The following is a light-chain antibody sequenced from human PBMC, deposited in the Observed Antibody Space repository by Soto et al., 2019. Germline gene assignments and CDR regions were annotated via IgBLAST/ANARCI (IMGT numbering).Light chain of an antibody. Sequence: DIQMTQSPSTLSASVGDRVTITCRASQSISSWLVWYQQKPGKAPKVLIYKASNLESGVPSRFSGSGYGTEFTLTISSLQPDDFATYYCQQSHNCPYTFGLGTKLEFK. V-gene: IGKV1-5*03. J-gene: IGKJ2*01. CDR2: KAS. CDR3: QQSHNCPYT. CDR1: QSISSW.